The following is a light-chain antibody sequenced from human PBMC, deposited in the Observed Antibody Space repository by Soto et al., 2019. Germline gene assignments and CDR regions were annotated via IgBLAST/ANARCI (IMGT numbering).Light chain of an antibody. CDR1: SSDVGGYNY. CDR3: SSYAGRNTVG. CDR2: DVN. J-gene: IGLJ1*01. V-gene: IGLV2-11*01. Sequence: QSALTQPRSVSGSPGQSVTISCTGTSSDVGGYNYVSWYQLHPGKAPKLMIYDVNKWPSGVSDRFSGSKSGNTASLTISGLQAEDEADYYCSSYAGRNTVGFGGGTKVTVL.